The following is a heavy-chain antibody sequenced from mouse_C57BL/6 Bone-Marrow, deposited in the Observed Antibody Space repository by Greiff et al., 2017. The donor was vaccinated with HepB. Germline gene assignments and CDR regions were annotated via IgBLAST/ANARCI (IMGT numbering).Heavy chain of an antibody. D-gene: IGHD2-1*01. CDR1: GFSLTSYG. Sequence: QVQLKDSGPGLVQPSQSLSITCTVSGFSLTSYGVHWVRQSPGKGLEWLGVIWRGGSTDYNAAFMSRLSITKDNSKSQVFFKMNSLQADDTAIYYCPKRGGIYYGNYEAMDYWGQGTSVTVSS. CDR3: PKRGGIYYGNYEAMDY. CDR2: IWRGGST. J-gene: IGHJ4*01. V-gene: IGHV2-5*01.